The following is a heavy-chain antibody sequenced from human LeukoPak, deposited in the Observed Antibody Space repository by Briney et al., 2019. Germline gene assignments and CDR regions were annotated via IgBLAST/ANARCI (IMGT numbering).Heavy chain of an antibody. V-gene: IGHV3-11*04. CDR2: ISSSGVTI. CDR1: GFTFSDYY. CDR3: ARDRYSSSWYDY. J-gene: IGHJ4*02. Sequence: PGGSLRLSCAASGFTFSDYYMSWIRQAPGKGLEWVSYISSSGVTIYYADSVKGRFTISRDNSKNTLYLQMNSLRAEDTAVYYCARDRYSSSWYDYWGQGTLVTVSS. D-gene: IGHD6-13*01.